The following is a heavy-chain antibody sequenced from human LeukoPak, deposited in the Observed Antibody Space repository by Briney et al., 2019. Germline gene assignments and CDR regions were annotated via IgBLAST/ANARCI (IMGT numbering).Heavy chain of an antibody. V-gene: IGHV4-34*01. CDR1: GGSFSGYY. CDR3: ASYLGYYDSSSGIDY. Sequence: PSETLSLTGAVYGGSFSGYYWSWIRQPPGKGLEWIGEINHSGSTNYNPSLKSRVTISVDTSKNQFSLKLSSVTAADTAVYYCASYLGYYDSSSGIDYWGQGTLVTVPS. D-gene: IGHD3-22*01. J-gene: IGHJ4*02. CDR2: INHSGST.